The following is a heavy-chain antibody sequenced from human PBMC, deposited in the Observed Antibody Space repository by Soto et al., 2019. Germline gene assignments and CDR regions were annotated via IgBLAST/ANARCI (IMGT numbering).Heavy chain of an antibody. D-gene: IGHD3-10*01. V-gene: IGHV3-74*01. Sequence: EVQLVESGGGLVQPGGSLRLSCAASGFTFSSYWMHWVRQAPGKGLVWVSRINNDGSSTSYADSVKGRLTISRDNAKNMLYLQVSSLRAEDTAVYYCASGGVAGSGTFYNDYWGRGTLVTVSS. CDR1: GFTFSSYW. CDR2: INNDGSST. CDR3: ASGGVAGSGTFYNDY. J-gene: IGHJ4*02.